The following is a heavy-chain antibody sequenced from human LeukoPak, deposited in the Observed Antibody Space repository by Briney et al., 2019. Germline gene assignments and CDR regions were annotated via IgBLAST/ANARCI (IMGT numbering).Heavy chain of an antibody. V-gene: IGHV1-18*01. CDR2: INVYNGNT. CDR3: ASAGIDRWELLTHAFDI. J-gene: IGHJ3*02. CDR1: GYTFTSYG. D-gene: IGHD1-26*01. Sequence: ASVKVSCTASGYTFTSYGINWVRQAPGQGLEWMGWINVYNGNTNNAQKLQGRVTMTTDTSTSTAYMELRSLRSDDTAVYYCASAGIDRWELLTHAFDIWGQGTMVTVSS.